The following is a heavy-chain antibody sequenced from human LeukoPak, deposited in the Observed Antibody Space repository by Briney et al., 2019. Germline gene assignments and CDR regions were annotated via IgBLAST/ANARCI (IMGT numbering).Heavy chain of an antibody. J-gene: IGHJ4*02. Sequence: SETLSLTCTVSGGSISSYYWSWIRQPAGKGLEWIGRIYTSGSTNYNPSLKSRVTMSVDTSKNQFSLKLSSVTAADTAVYYCARVHIAARPYYFDYWGQGTLVTVSS. V-gene: IGHV4-4*07. CDR3: ARVHIAARPYYFDY. D-gene: IGHD6-6*01. CDR1: GGSISSYY. CDR2: IYTSGST.